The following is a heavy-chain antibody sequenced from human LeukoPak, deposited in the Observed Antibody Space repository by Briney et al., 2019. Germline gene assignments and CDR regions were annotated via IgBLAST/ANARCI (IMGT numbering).Heavy chain of an antibody. J-gene: IGHJ4*02. CDR2: IFYSGGT. CDR3: ARGPPYRYFSDY. CDR1: GDSTNNYY. D-gene: IGHD3-9*01. V-gene: IGHV4-59*01. Sequence: SETLSLTCTVSGDSTNNYYWSWIRQPPGKGLEWIGYIFYSGGTKYNPSLKSRVAISIAMSKNQFSLNLNSVTAADTAVYYCARGPPYRYFSDYWGQGTLVTVSS.